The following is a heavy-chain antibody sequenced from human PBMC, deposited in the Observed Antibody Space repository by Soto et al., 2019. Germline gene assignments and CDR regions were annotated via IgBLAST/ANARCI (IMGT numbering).Heavy chain of an antibody. D-gene: IGHD3-22*01. Sequence: GGSLRLSCAASGFTFSSHGMHWVRQAPGKGLEWVAVISYDGSNKYYADSVKGRFTISRDNSKNTLYLQMNSLRAEDTAVYYCAKSHYYDSSGPFDYWGQGTLVTVSS. CDR3: AKSHYYDSSGPFDY. V-gene: IGHV3-30*18. J-gene: IGHJ4*02. CDR1: GFTFSSHG. CDR2: ISYDGSNK.